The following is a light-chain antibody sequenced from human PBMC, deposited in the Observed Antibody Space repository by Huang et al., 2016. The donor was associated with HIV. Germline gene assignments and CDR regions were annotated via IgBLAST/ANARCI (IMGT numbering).Light chain of an antibody. CDR1: HSLGGN. V-gene: IGKV3-11*01. J-gene: IGKJ4*01. Sequence: EIVLTQSPATLSLSPGESAALFCRASHSLGGNLALYQQRPGQAPRLLIYDTSNRATGIPARLTGSWSGTDYTLTISSLEPEDFAVYYCQQRSDWRLTFGGGTKVDIK. CDR3: QQRSDWRLT. CDR2: DTS.